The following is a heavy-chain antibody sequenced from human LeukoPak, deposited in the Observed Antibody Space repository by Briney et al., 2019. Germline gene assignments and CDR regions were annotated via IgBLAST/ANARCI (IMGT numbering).Heavy chain of an antibody. J-gene: IGHJ5*02. CDR2: IYYSGST. Sequence: SETLSLTCTVSGGSISSGDYYWSWIRQPPGKGLEWIGYIYYSGSTYYNPSLKSRVTIPVDTSKNQFSLKLSSVTAADTDVYYCARPRGYGDYPTWGQGTLVTVSS. D-gene: IGHD4-17*01. V-gene: IGHV4-30-4*01. CDR1: GGSISSGDYY. CDR3: ARPRGYGDYPT.